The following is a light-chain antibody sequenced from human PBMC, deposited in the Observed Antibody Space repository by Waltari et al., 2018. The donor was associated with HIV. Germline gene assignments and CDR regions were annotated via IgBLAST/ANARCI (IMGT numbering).Light chain of an antibody. CDR2: AVN. V-gene: IGLV2-8*01. Sequence: QSALTQPPSASGSPGQSVTISCTGTSSDVGGSKYVSWYQQHPGKAPKLMIYAVNKRPSGVPDRFSGSKSANTASLTGSGLQADDEADYYCNAYAGSNNWVFGGGTKLTVL. CDR1: SSDVGGSKY. J-gene: IGLJ3*02. CDR3: NAYAGSNNWV.